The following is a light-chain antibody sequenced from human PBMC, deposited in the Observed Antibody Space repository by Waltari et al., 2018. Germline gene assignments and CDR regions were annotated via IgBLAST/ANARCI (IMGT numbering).Light chain of an antibody. CDR3: QQYNSHFTIT. V-gene: IGKV1-5*03. J-gene: IGKJ5*01. Sequence: DIQMTQSPSILSASVGDRVTIPCRASQSISGWLAWYQQKPGKAPKLLLYKASTLESGVPSRFSGSGSRTEFTLTISSLQPDDFATYYCQQYNSHFTITFGPGTRLEIE. CDR2: KAS. CDR1: QSISGW.